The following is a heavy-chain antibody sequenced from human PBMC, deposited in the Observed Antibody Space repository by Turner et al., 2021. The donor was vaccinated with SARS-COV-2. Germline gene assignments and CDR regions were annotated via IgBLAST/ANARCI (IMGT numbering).Heavy chain of an antibody. CDR3: ARGGYCSSTSCSPYWYFDL. V-gene: IGHV1-8*03. CDR1: GYTFTSYD. D-gene: IGHD2-2*01. J-gene: IGHJ2*01. Sequence: QVQLVQSGAEVKKPGDSVTVSCKASGYTFTSYDINWVRQATGQGLEWMGWMNPDSGNTAYAQKFQGRVTITRNTSISTAYMELSSLRSEDTAVYYCARGGYCSSTSCSPYWYFDLWGRGTLVTVSS. CDR2: MNPDSGNT.